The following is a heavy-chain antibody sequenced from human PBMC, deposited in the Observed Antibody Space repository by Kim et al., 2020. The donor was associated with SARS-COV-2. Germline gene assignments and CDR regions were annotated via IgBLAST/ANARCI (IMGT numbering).Heavy chain of an antibody. CDR3: RVVGSDFDY. J-gene: IGHJ4*02. D-gene: IGHD2-15*01. CDR2: INRFGST. V-gene: IGHV4-34*01. CDR1: GGSFSDYS. Sequence: SETLSLTCDISGGSFSDYSWDLIRQPPGKGLEWIGTINRFGSTNYNPSLKSRVSMSVDNSKTQVSLNLNSVTAADTAVYYCRVVGSDFDYWGQGTLVTVSS.